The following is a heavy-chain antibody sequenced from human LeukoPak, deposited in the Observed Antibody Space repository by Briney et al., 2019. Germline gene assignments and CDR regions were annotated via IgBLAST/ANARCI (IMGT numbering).Heavy chain of an antibody. J-gene: IGHJ6*03. Sequence: PSDTLSLTCTVSGGSISSYYWSWIRQPPGKGLEWIGYIYYSGSTNYNPSLKSRVTISVDTSKNQFSLKLSSVTAADTAVYYCARDRMITFGGDPDYMDVWGKGTTVTVSS. CDR1: GGSISSYY. CDR3: ARDRMITFGGDPDYMDV. V-gene: IGHV4-59*01. D-gene: IGHD3-16*01. CDR2: IYYSGST.